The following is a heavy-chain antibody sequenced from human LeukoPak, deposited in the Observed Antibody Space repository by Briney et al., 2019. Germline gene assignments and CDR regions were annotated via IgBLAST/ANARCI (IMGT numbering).Heavy chain of an antibody. V-gene: IGHV3-23*01. CDR1: GFTFSNYA. CDR2: ISGSADST. CDR3: VRDGFNLGY. Sequence: GGSLRLSCAASGFTFSNYAMTWVRQAPGKRLEWVSGISGSADSTYYAESVKGRFTISRDNSKNTLYLQMDSLRVEDTAVYYCVRDGFNLGYWGQGTLVTVSS. J-gene: IGHJ4*02. D-gene: IGHD5-24*01.